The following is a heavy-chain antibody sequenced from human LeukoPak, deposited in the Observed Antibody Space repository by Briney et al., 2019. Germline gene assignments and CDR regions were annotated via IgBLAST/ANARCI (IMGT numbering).Heavy chain of an antibody. Sequence: GGSLRLSCAASGITFSTYAMTWVRQAPGKGLEWVSSIRGSGGGTDYADSVKGRFTISRDNSRDTLFLQMNSLRVEDTALYYCTRDPNGDYVGAFDMWGPGTMVTVSS. CDR3: TRDPNGDYVGAFDM. D-gene: IGHD4-17*01. V-gene: IGHV3-23*01. J-gene: IGHJ3*02. CDR2: IRGSGGGT. CDR1: GITFSTYA.